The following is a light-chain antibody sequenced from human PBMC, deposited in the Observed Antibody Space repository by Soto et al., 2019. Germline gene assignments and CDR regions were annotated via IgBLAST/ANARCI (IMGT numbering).Light chain of an antibody. V-gene: IGLV2-14*01. J-gene: IGLJ1*01. CDR2: YVS. CDR1: SSDVGGYDY. Sequence: QSVLTQPASVSGSPGQSITISCTGTSSDVGGYDYVSWYQQYPGKAPKLMIYYVSDRPSGVSDRFSGSKSGNTASLTISGLQAEDEADYYCSSYASSNTLVFGTGTKVTGL. CDR3: SSYASSNTLV.